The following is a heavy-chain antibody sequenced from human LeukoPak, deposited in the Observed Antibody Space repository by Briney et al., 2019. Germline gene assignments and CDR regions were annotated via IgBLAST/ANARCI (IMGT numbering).Heavy chain of an antibody. V-gene: IGHV4-59*01. CDR2: IYYSGST. CDR3: AGERIAAAASRSFDY. CDR1: GGSISSYY. Sequence: SETLSLTCTVSGGSISSYYWSWIRQPPGKGLEWIGYIYYSGSTNYNPSLKSRVTISVDTSKNQFSLKLSSVTAADTAVYYCAGERIAAAASRSFDYWGQGTLVTVSS. D-gene: IGHD6-13*01. J-gene: IGHJ4*02.